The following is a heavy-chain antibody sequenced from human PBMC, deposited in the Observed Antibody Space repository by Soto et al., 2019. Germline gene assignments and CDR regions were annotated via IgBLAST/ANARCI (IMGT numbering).Heavy chain of an antibody. CDR1: GFAFSNHD. J-gene: IGHJ6*02. CDR2: IGTEGDT. V-gene: IGHV3-13*01. CDR3: VRSAAFHFYGLDA. Sequence: EVLLVESGGGLAQPGGSVRLSCAASGFAFSNHDMHWVRQVTGKGLEWVSAIGTEGDTHYPDSVKGRFTISRENAENSLFLQTNILSAEDTAVYYCVRSAAFHFYGLDAWGPGTTVTVS. D-gene: IGHD6-25*01.